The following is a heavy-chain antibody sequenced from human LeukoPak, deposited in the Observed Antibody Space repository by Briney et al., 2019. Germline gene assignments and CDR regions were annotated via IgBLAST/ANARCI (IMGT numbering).Heavy chain of an antibody. Sequence: GWSLRLSCAASGFTFDDYAMHWVRHAPGKGLEWVSGISWNSGSIGYADSVKGRFTISRDNAKNSLYLQMHSLRAEDTALYYCAKDIGPNYYDSSGALYCGMDVWGQGTTVTVSS. V-gene: IGHV3-9*01. CDR1: GFTFDDYA. D-gene: IGHD3-22*01. J-gene: IGHJ6*02. CDR3: AKDIGPNYYDSSGALYCGMDV. CDR2: ISWNSGSI.